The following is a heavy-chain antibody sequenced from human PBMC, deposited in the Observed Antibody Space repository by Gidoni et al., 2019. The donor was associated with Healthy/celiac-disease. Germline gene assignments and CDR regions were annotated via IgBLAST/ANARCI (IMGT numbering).Heavy chain of an antibody. CDR2: ISSSSSYI. CDR3: ARDFMAGSPKGAFDP. V-gene: IGHV3-21*01. J-gene: IGHJ5*02. D-gene: IGHD2-15*01. Sequence: EVQLLDSGGGLFKPGGSLGLSCQPSGFPFGSYSMNWVRQAPGKGLEWVSSISSSSSYIYYADSVKGRFTISRDNAKNSLSLQMSSLRAEDTAVYYCARDFMAGSPKGAFDPWGQGTLVTVSS. CDR1: GFPFGSYS.